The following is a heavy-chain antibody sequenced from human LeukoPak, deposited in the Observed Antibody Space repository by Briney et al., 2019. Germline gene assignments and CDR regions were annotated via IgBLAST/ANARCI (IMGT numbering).Heavy chain of an antibody. V-gene: IGHV4-39*01. Sequence: SETLSLTCTVSGGSISSSSYYWGWIRQPPGKGLEWIGSIYYSGSTYYNPSLKSRVTISVDTSKNQFSLKLSFVTAADTAVYYCARWELRDYFDYWGQGTLVTVSS. J-gene: IGHJ4*02. D-gene: IGHD1-26*01. CDR3: ARWELRDYFDY. CDR1: GGSISSSSYY. CDR2: IYYSGST.